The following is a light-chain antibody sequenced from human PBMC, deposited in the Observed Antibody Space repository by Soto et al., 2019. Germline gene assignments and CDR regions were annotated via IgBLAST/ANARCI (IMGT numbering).Light chain of an antibody. Sequence: QSALTQPASVSGSPGQPITISCTGTSSDVGANNYVSWYQHHPGKAPKLLIYEVSNRPSWVSSRFSGSKSGNTASLTISGLQADDEADYYCSSYINSITFVVFGEGTKLTVL. CDR1: SSDVGANNY. CDR3: SSYINSITFVV. J-gene: IGLJ2*01. V-gene: IGLV2-14*01. CDR2: EVS.